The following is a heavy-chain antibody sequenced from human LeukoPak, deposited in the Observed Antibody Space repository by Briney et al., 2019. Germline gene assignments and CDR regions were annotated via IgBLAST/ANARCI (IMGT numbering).Heavy chain of an antibody. CDR3: ARGYGSGSYSHPINWFDP. CDR1: GYSFTSYW. J-gene: IGHJ5*02. V-gene: IGHV5-51*01. D-gene: IGHD3-10*01. CDR2: IYPGDSDT. Sequence: GASLKISCQGSGYSFTSYWIGWARQMPGKGLEWMGIIYPGDSDTRYSPSFQGQVTISADKSISAAYLQWSSLKASDTAMYYCARGYGSGSYSHPINWFDPWGQGTLVTVSS.